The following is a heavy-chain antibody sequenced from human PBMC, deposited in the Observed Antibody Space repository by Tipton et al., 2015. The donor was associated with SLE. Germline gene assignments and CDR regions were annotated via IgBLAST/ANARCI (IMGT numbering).Heavy chain of an antibody. D-gene: IGHD1-14*01. CDR1: GFSFSHYW. CDR3: AKEEHSHRV. J-gene: IGHJ4*02. V-gene: IGHV3-74*01. Sequence: SLRLSCAASGFSFSHYWMLWVRQAPGKGLVYVSRINSDGSYTNYADSVKGRFTISRDNAKNMLYLQMNSLRAEDTAVYYCAKEEHSHRVWGQGTLVTVSS. CDR2: INSDGSYT.